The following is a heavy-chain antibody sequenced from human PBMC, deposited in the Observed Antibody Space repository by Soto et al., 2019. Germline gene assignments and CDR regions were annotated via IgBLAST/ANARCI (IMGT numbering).Heavy chain of an antibody. Sequence: QVQLVESGGGVVQPGRSLRLSCAASGFTFSSYAMHWVRQAPGKGLEWVAVISYDGSNKYYADSVKGRFTISRDNSKNTLYLQMNSLRAEDTAVYSCARDDLYSGYELGIAVAGRGDYWGQGTLVTVSS. J-gene: IGHJ4*02. CDR2: ISYDGSNK. CDR3: ARDDLYSGYELGIAVAGRGDY. CDR1: GFTFSSYA. V-gene: IGHV3-30-3*01. D-gene: IGHD6-19*01.